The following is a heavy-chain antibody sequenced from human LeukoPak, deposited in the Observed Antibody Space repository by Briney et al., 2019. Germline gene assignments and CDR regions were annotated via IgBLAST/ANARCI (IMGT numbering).Heavy chain of an antibody. V-gene: IGHV1-69*13. D-gene: IGHD6-13*01. CDR1: GGTFSSYA. Sequence: GASVKVSCKASGGTFSSYAISWVRQAPGQGLEWMGGIIPIFGTANYAQKFQGRVTITADESTSTAYMELSSLRSEDTAVYYCASNLVASSSWYSFDYWGQGTLVTVSS. J-gene: IGHJ4*02. CDR3: ASNLVASSSWYSFDY. CDR2: IIPIFGTA.